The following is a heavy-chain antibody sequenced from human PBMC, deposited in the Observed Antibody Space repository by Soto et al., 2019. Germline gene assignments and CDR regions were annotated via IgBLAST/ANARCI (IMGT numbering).Heavy chain of an antibody. CDR3: TIVHDFWSGYYPHFDY. CDR1: RFTFGEYA. V-gene: IGHV3-49*03. Sequence: GSLRLSFTASRFTFGEYALSWFRQAPGKGLEWVGFIRSKAYGGTTEYAASVKGRFTISRDDSKSIAYLQMNSLKTEDTAVYYCTIVHDFWSGYYPHFDYWGQGTLVTVSS. CDR2: IRSKAYGGTT. D-gene: IGHD3-3*01. J-gene: IGHJ4*02.